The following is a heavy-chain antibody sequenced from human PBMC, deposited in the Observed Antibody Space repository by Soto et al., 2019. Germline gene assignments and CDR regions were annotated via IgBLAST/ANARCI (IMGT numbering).Heavy chain of an antibody. V-gene: IGHV3-30*18. Sequence: QVQLVESGGGVVQPGRSLRLSCAASGFTFSPFGMHWVRQAPGKGLEWVAIISYDGSNKYYADSVKGRFNISRDNSKNTLYLQVNSLRTEDTAVYYCAKDLVLGMSYDTSGWSPPDYWGQGTLVTVSS. CDR2: ISYDGSNK. J-gene: IGHJ4*02. CDR1: GFTFSPFG. CDR3: AKDLVLGMSYDTSGWSPPDY. D-gene: IGHD3-22*01.